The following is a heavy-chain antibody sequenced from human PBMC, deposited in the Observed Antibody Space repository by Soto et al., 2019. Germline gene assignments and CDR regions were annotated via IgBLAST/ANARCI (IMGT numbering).Heavy chain of an antibody. V-gene: IGHV1-18*01. Sequence: QVHLVQSGAEVKKPGASVKVSCKGSGYTFTSYGITWVRQDPGQGLEWMGWISAHNGNTNYAQKLQGRVTVTRDTSTSTAYMEMRSLRSDDTAVYYWARGRYGDYWGQGALVTVSS. D-gene: IGHD1-1*01. J-gene: IGHJ4*02. CDR1: GYTFTSYG. CDR3: ARGRYGDY. CDR2: ISAHNGNT.